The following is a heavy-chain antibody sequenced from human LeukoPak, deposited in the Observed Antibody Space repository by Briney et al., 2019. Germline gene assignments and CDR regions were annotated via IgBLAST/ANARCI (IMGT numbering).Heavy chain of an antibody. V-gene: IGHV4-38-2*02. CDR1: GYSISSGYY. J-gene: IGHJ5*02. CDR3: ARGAGPRDGYDNRGWFDP. Sequence: SETLSLTCIVSGYSISSGYYWGWIRQPPGKGLEWIGSIYHSGSTYYNPSLKSRVTISVDTSKNQFSLKLSSVTAADTAVYYCARGAGPRDGYDNRGWFDPWGQGTLVTVSS. CDR2: IYHSGST. D-gene: IGHD5-24*01.